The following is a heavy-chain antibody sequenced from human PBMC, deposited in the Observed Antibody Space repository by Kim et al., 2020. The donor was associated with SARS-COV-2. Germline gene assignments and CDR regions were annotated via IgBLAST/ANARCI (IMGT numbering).Heavy chain of an antibody. V-gene: IGHV3-66*01. CDR1: GITVSGNY. CDR3: ARDPTGGNLDAFDI. D-gene: IGHD1-1*01. CDR2: VYSGCET. Sequence: GGSLRLSCAASGITVSGNYMNWVRQAPGKGLEWVSVVYSGCETYYADSVKDRFSISRDISNNTLYLQLNSLRAEDTAVYYCARDPTGGNLDAFDIWGQGTMVTVSS. J-gene: IGHJ3*02.